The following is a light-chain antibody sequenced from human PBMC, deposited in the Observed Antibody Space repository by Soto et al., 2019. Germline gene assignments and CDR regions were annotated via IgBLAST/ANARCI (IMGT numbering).Light chain of an antibody. CDR3: TSYTSSGTHV. Sequence: QSALTQPPSASGSPGQSVTISCSGTGSDIGGSNYVSWYQQRPGKAPKLIIYEVSHRPSGVSNRFSGTKSGNTASLTISGLQAEDETDYYCTSYTSSGTHVFGTGTKVTVL. J-gene: IGLJ1*01. CDR2: EVS. V-gene: IGLV2-14*01. CDR1: GSDIGGSNY.